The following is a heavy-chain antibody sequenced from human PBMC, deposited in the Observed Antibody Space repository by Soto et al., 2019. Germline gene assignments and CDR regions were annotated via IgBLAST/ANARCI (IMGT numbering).Heavy chain of an antibody. CDR1: GSTFGDYA. J-gene: IGHJ4*02. CDR2: IRRNAYGGTT. V-gene: IGHV3-49*04. D-gene: IGHD3-16*01. Sequence: SLRLSCTTSGSTFGDYALSWVRQAPGKGLEWVGFIRRNAYGGTTDYAASVKGRFTISRDDSKSIAYLQMNSLRTEDTALNYCTRASSLDFDFWGQGTLVTASS. CDR3: TRASSLDFDF.